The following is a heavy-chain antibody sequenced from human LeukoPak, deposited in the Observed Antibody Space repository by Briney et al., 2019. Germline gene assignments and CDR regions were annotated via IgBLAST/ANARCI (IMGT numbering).Heavy chain of an antibody. CDR2: INHSGST. CDR1: GVSFSGYY. D-gene: IGHD6-19*01. CDR3: ARVKRAGHYYYYGMDV. J-gene: IGHJ6*02. Sequence: SETLSLTCAVYGVSFSGYYWSWIRQPPGKGLEWIGEINHSGSTNYNPSLKSRVTISVDTSKNQFSLKLSSVTAADTAVYYCARVKRAGHYYYYGMDVWGQGTTVTVSS. V-gene: IGHV4-34*01.